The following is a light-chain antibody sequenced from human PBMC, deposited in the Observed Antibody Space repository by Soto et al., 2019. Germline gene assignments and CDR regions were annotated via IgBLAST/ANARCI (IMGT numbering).Light chain of an antibody. CDR1: QAVPNN. Sequence: DIHLTQSPSFLSASVGDRVTITCRPSQAVPNNMAWYQQKPGKPPKLLIYEESTLHSGVPSRFSRRKAWKQFTLTIDSLPPEDFSTYYCQPVKTYPRTFRGGTKVEIK. V-gene: IGKV1-9*01. CDR3: QPVKTYPRT. CDR2: EES. J-gene: IGKJ4*01.